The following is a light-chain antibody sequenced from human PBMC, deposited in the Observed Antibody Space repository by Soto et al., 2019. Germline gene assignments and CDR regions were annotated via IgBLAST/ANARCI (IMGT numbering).Light chain of an antibody. CDR1: SSDIGGYNF. Sequence: QSALTQPASVSGSPGQSITISCTGTSSDIGGYNFVSWYQQHPGKAPKLLIYDVGNRPSGVSNRFSGSKSGNTASLTISGLQAEDEAHYYCKSYGTGSTYVFGTGTKVTVL. V-gene: IGLV2-14*01. J-gene: IGLJ1*01. CDR3: KSYGTGSTYV. CDR2: DVG.